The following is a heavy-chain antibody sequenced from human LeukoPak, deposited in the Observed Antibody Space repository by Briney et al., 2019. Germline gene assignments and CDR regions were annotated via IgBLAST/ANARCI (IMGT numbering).Heavy chain of an antibody. V-gene: IGHV3-48*01. Sequence: GGSLRLSCAASGYTFNRYSMNWVRQAPGKGLEWVSYIGSSGTTIYYADSVKGRFTISRDNAKNSLNLQMNSLRAEDTAVYYCARGNIVGATTWFDPWGPGSLVTVSS. CDR2: IGSSGTTI. CDR3: ARGNIVGATTWFDP. J-gene: IGHJ5*02. D-gene: IGHD1-26*01. CDR1: GYTFNRYS.